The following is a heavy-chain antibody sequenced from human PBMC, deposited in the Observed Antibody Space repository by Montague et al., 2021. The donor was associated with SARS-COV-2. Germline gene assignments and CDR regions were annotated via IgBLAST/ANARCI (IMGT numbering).Heavy chain of an antibody. CDR1: GFTFRDYA. CDR3: AKDTSSWTRELPDY. V-gene: IGHV3-9*01. CDR2: ISWNSDRK. D-gene: IGHD5-24*01. Sequence: SLRLSCAASGFTFRDYAMHWVRQTPGKGLEWVSGISWNSDRKDYADSVKGRFTISRDNAKNVLYLQMNSLRREDTAWYYCAKDTSSWTRELPDYWGQGTLVTVSS. J-gene: IGHJ4*02.